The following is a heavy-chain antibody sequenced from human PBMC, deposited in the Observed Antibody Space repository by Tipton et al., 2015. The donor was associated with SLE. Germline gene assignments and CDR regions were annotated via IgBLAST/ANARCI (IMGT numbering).Heavy chain of an antibody. CDR2: ISYDGSNK. CDR1: GFTFSSYG. V-gene: IGHV3-30*18. D-gene: IGHD5-12*01. CDR3: AKDIVATIALYGMDV. Sequence: SLRLSCAASGFTFSSYGMHWVGQAPGRGLEWVAVISYDGSNKYYADSVKGRFTISRDNSKNTLYLQMNSLRAEDTAVYYCAKDIVATIALYGMDVWGQGTTVTVSS. J-gene: IGHJ6*02.